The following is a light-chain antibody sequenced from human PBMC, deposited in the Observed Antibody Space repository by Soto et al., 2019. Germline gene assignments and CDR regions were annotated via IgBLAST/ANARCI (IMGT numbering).Light chain of an antibody. V-gene: IGLV2-14*03. CDR1: NSDIGAYDY. J-gene: IGLJ1*01. Sequence: QSVLTQPASVSGSPGQSITISCSGTNSDIGAYDYVSWYQQHPGKPPKLIIYNVNNRPSAVSFRFSGSKSANTASLTISGLQTEDEADYYCLSHTTRRIYVFGPGTKVTVL. CDR3: LSHTTRRIYV. CDR2: NVN.